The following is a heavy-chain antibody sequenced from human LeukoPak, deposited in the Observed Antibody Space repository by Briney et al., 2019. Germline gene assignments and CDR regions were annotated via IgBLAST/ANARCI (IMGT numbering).Heavy chain of an antibody. Sequence: GGSLRLSCAASGYTFNVHPVHWVRQAPGKGLEWVAVIAQDGKDKRYADSVKGRFTISRDNSKNTLYLVMCSLRAEDNGFYFCAREPRVAAVYYFDYWGQGTLVTVSS. J-gene: IGHJ4*02. CDR2: IAQDGKDK. V-gene: IGHV3-30*04. D-gene: IGHD6-13*01. CDR1: GYTFNVHP. CDR3: AREPRVAAVYYFDY.